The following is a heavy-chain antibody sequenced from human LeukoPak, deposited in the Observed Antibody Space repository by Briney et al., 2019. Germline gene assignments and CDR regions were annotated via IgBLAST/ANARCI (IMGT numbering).Heavy chain of an antibody. D-gene: IGHD3-3*01. Sequence: PGGSLRLPCAASGFPFRDYYMSGSPQAPGKGREGVSYISSSGSTIYYADSVKGRFTISRDNAKNSLYLQMNSLRAEDTAVYYCARGRDYDFWSGYYNFDYWGQGTLVTVSS. CDR2: ISSSGSTI. CDR1: GFPFRDYY. CDR3: ARGRDYDFWSGYYNFDY. V-gene: IGHV3-11*01. J-gene: IGHJ4*02.